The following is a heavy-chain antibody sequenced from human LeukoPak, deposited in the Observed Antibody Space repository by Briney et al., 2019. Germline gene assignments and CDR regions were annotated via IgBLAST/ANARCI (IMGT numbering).Heavy chain of an antibody. CDR2: IDPSYSYT. V-gene: IGHV5-10-1*01. J-gene: IGHJ5*02. D-gene: IGHD2-21*01. Sequence: ESLQLSCKGSRYSFTSYWISWVRQMTGKGLEWMGRIDPSYSYTNYRPSFQGHVTISADKSISTAYLQWSSLKASDTAMYYCARHEGGLLVHDWFDPWGQGTLVTVSS. CDR1: RYSFTSYW. CDR3: ARHEGGLLVHDWFDP.